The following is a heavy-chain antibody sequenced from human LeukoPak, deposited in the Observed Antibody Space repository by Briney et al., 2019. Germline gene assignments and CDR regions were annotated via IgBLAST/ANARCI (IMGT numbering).Heavy chain of an antibody. V-gene: IGHV4-34*01. J-gene: IGHJ4*02. Sequence: PSETLSLTCAVYGGSFSGYYWSWIRQPPGKGLEWIGEINHSGSTNYNPSLKSRVTISVDTSKNQFSLKLSSVTAAGTAVYYCAREYGSGSYWASPFDYWGQGTLVTVSS. CDR3: AREYGSGSYWASPFDY. D-gene: IGHD3-10*01. CDR1: GGSFSGYY. CDR2: INHSGST.